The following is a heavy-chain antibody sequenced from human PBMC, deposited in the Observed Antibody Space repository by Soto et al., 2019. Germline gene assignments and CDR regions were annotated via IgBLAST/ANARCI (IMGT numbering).Heavy chain of an antibody. CDR1: GITFSNAW. Sequence: PGGSLRLSCAASGITFSNAWMTWVRQAPGKGLEWVGSIKSITDGGTTDYAAPVKGRFTISRDDSKDTLYLQMNNLRTEDTAVYHCTTDSADIVVVPATFGMDVWGQGTTVTVSS. CDR2: IKSITDGGTT. V-gene: IGHV3-15*01. J-gene: IGHJ6*02. D-gene: IGHD2-2*01. CDR3: TTDSADIVVVPATFGMDV.